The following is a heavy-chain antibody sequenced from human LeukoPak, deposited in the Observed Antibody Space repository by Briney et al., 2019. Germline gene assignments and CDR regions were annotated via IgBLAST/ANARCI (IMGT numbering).Heavy chain of an antibody. J-gene: IGHJ6*03. CDR2: IYYSGST. D-gene: IGHD2-2*01. V-gene: IGHV4-39*07. Sequence: PSETLSLTCTVSGGSISSSSYYWGWIRQPPGKGLEWIGSIYYSGSTYYNPSLKSRVTISVDTSKNQFSLKLSSVTAADTAVYYCARVLVVVRAAMGIEYYYYYMDVWGKGTTVTVSS. CDR3: ARVLVVVRAAMGIEYYYYYMDV. CDR1: GGSISSSSYY.